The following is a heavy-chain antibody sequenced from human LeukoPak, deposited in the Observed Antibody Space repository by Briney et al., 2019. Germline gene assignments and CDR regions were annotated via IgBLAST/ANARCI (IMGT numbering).Heavy chain of an antibody. CDR1: GGSVSSYY. CDR3: ARVAAAAMDWFDP. V-gene: IGHV4-59*02. J-gene: IGHJ5*02. Sequence: SETLSLTCTVSGGSVSSYYWSWTRQPPGKGLEWIGYIFYTGSTNYNPSLKSRVTISVDTSKNQFSLKLSSVTAADTAVYYCARVAAAAMDWFDPWGQGTLVTVSS. CDR2: IFYTGST. D-gene: IGHD6-13*01.